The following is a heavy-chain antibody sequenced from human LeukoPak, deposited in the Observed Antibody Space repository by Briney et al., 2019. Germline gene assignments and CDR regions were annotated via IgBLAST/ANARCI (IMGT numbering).Heavy chain of an antibody. CDR3: ARDPGGWTFDN. CDR1: GFTFDDYC. V-gene: IGHV3-20*04. CDR2: INCNGGST. D-gene: IGHD6-19*01. Sequence: GGTLTLSCPASGFTFDDYCMSWVRQPPGKGLEWVAGINCNGGSTASAYSVKGRFTISRDNAKNSLYLQMNSLRAEDTAFYSCARDPGGWTFDNWGQGTLVTVSS. J-gene: IGHJ4*02.